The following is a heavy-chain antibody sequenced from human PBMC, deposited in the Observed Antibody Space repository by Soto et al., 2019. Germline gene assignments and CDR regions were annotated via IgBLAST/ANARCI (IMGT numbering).Heavy chain of an antibody. V-gene: IGHV4-59*01. CDR2: IYDSGST. D-gene: IGHD6-13*01. J-gene: IGHJ5*02. Sequence: SETLSPTCTGSGGSISRYYWSWLRQPPGKGLEWIGHIYDSGSTNYNPSLKSRVTILVDTSKNQFSLKLSSVTAADTAVYYCARGSLRRIAAAGHTHWFDPWGQGTLVTV. CDR3: ARGSLRRIAAAGHTHWFDP. CDR1: GGSISRYY.